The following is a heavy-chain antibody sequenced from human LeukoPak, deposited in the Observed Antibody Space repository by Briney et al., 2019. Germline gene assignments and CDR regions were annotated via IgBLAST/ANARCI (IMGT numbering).Heavy chain of an antibody. V-gene: IGHV3-30*18. Sequence: PGGSLRLSCAASGFTFSSYGMHWVRQAPGKGLEWVAVISYDGSNKYYADSVKGRFTISRDNSKNTLYLQMNSLRAEDTAVYYCAKSKAGSYALDIWGQGTMVTVSS. D-gene: IGHD3-10*01. CDR2: ISYDGSNK. CDR3: AKSKAGSYALDI. CDR1: GFTFSSYG. J-gene: IGHJ3*02.